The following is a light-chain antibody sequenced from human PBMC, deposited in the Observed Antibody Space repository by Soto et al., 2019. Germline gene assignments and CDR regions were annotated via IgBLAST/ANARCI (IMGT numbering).Light chain of an antibody. CDR2: DVN. J-gene: IGLJ1*01. Sequence: QSALTQPASVSGSPGQSITISCTGTSSDIGRYNYVSWYRQHPGKAPKLMVYDVNIRPSGVSSRFSGSKSGNTASLGISGLQAEDEADYYCSSYTSTNTIIFGTGTKVTVL. CDR3: SSYTSTNTII. CDR1: SSDIGRYNY. V-gene: IGLV2-14*03.